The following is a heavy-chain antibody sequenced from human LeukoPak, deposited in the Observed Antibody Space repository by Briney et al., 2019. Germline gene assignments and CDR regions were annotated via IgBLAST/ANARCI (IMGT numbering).Heavy chain of an antibody. Sequence: QAGGSLRLSCAASGFSFSSHEMNWVRQAPGKGLEWVSYTSRTGTYTYYSDSVKGRFTISRDNTRNSVFLQMESLRAEDTALYYCARDVITATDTAFWGQGTLVTVSS. CDR1: GFSFSSHE. V-gene: IGHV3-48*03. CDR2: TSRTGTYT. CDR3: ARDVITATDTAF. D-gene: IGHD6-25*01. J-gene: IGHJ4*02.